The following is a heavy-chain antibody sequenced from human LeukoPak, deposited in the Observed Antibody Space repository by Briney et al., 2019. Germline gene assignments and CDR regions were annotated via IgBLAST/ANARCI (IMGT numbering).Heavy chain of an antibody. CDR3: ARNPPGDYDFDY. D-gene: IGHD4-17*01. J-gene: IGHJ4*02. V-gene: IGHV4-59*01. Sequence: PSETLSLTCTVSGGSISSYYWGWIRQSPGKALEWIGHIHNSGSTSYNPSLKSRVTISVDTSKNQLSLKLSSVTAADTALYYCARNPPGDYDFDYWGQGTLVTVSS. CDR1: GGSISSYY. CDR2: IHNSGST.